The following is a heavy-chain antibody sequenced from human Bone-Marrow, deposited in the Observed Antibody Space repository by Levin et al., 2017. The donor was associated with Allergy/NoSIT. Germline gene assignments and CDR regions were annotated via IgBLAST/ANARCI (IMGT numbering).Heavy chain of an antibody. D-gene: IGHD3-10*01. V-gene: IGHV4-4*07. J-gene: IGHJ4*02. CDR3: ARGDPSGATYFSY. CDR1: GTSIIGNY. Sequence: SQTLSLTCTASGTSIIGNYWSWIRQPAGKGLEWIGRVYGSGSTEYKPSLKSRVTMSLDTSKNHFSLKLTSLTAADTAVYYCARGDPSGATYFSYWGLGILVTVSS. CDR2: VYGSGST.